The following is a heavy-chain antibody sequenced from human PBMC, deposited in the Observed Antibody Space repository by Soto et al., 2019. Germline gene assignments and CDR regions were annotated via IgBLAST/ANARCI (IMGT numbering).Heavy chain of an antibody. D-gene: IGHD3-22*01. V-gene: IGHV4-30-2*01. CDR3: AGSGYYPTYFDY. J-gene: IGHJ4*02. Sequence: QLQLQESGSGLVKPSQTLSLTCAVSGGSISSGDYSWSWIRQPPGKGLEWIGYIYHSGSTYYNPSLRSRLTIAVDRSKNKFSLKLSSVTTADTAVYYCAGSGYYPTYFDYWGQGTLVTVSS. CDR1: GGSISSGDYS. CDR2: IYHSGST.